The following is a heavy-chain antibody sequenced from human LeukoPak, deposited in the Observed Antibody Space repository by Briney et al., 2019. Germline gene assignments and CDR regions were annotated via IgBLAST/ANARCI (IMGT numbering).Heavy chain of an antibody. D-gene: IGHD5-18*01. CDR1: GFTFTSYG. J-gene: IGHJ4*02. CDR2: ISGSGGST. Sequence: GGSLRLSCAASGFTFTSYGMSWVRQAPGKGLEWVSAISGSGGSTYHADSVKGRFTISRDNSKNTLYLQMNSLRAEDTAVYYCAKDSFTLYSYGIDYWGQGTLVTVSS. V-gene: IGHV3-23*01. CDR3: AKDSFTLYSYGIDY.